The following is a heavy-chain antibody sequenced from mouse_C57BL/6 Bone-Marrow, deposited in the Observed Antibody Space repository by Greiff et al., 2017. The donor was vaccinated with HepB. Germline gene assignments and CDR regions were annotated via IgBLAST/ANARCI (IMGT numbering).Heavy chain of an antibody. CDR3: ARLTMVTKDYFDY. Sequence: EVKLMESGGGLVKPGGSLKLSCAASGFTFSDYGMHWVRQAPEKGLEWVAYISSGSSTIYYADTVKGRFTISRDNAKNTLFLQMTSLRSEDTAMYYCARLTMVTKDYFDYWGQGTTLTVSS. J-gene: IGHJ2*01. CDR2: ISSGSSTI. CDR1: GFTFSDYG. V-gene: IGHV5-17*01. D-gene: IGHD2-2*01.